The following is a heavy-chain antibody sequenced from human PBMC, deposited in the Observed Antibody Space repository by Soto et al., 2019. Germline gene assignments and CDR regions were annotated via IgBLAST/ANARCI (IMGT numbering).Heavy chain of an antibody. CDR3: ARGAGYDPFDY. CDR2: ISRLDNP. D-gene: IGHD5-12*01. V-gene: IGHV4-30-2*06. J-gene: IGHJ4*02. Sequence: ALSVTCPVSGGSLSYGGFSWSWIRQSPGKGLEWIGYISRLDNPYFHPSFKSRVTMSIDRSRNQFYLNLSSMTAADRAVYYCARGAGYDPFDYWGQGVMVTVSS. CDR1: GGSLSYGGFS.